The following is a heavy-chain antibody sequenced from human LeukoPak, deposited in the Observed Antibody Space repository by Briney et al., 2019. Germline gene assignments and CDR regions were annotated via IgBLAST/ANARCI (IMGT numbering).Heavy chain of an antibody. D-gene: IGHD6-19*01. CDR2: ISGSGGST. V-gene: IGHV3-23*01. J-gene: IGHJ4*02. Sequence: GGSVRLSCAASGFTFSNYAMSWVREAPGKGLDWVSAISGSGGSTNYADSVKGRFTISRDNSKNTLYLQMNSLRTEDTAVYYCAKGSRDSSGWYRDYWGQGTLVTVSS. CDR3: AKGSRDSSGWYRDY. CDR1: GFTFSNYA.